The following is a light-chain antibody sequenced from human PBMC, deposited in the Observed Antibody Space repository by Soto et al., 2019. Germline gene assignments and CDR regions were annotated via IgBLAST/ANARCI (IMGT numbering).Light chain of an antibody. Sequence: DIQMPQSPSSLSASVGDRVTITCRASQSISSYLNWYQQKPGKAPQLLIYAASSLQSGVLSRFSGSGSGTDFTLTISSLQPEDFSTYYCQQSYSTLFTFGPGTKVDS. J-gene: IGKJ3*01. CDR3: QQSYSTLFT. V-gene: IGKV1-39*01. CDR1: QSISSY. CDR2: AAS.